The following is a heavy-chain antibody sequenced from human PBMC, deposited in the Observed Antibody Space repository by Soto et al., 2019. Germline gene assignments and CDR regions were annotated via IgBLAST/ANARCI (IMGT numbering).Heavy chain of an antibody. D-gene: IGHD3-10*01. CDR2: IYWDDDK. CDR3: EQTVLWFGEFDY. J-gene: IGHJ4*02. V-gene: IGHV2-5*02. CDR1: GFSLSTSGVG. Sequence: QITLKESGPTLVKPTQTLTLTCTFSGFSLSTSGVGVGWIRQPPGKALEWLALIYWDDDKRYSPSLKSRLTTTKDTSKNRVVLTMTNMDPVDTATYYCEQTVLWFGEFDYWGQGTLVTVSS.